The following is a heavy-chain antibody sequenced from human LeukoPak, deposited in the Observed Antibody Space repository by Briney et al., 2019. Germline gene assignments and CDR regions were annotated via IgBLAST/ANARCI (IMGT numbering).Heavy chain of an antibody. CDR2: IYHSGST. D-gene: IGHD3-9*01. J-gene: IGHJ4*02. V-gene: IGHV4-30-2*01. Sequence: PSETLSLTCTVSGGSISSGGYSWSWIRQPPGKGLEWIGYIYHSGSTYYNPSLKSRVTISVDRSKNQFSLKLSSVTAADTAVYYCARQIDILTGYWPYFDYWGQGTLVTVSS. CDR3: ARQIDILTGYWPYFDY. CDR1: GGSISSGGYS.